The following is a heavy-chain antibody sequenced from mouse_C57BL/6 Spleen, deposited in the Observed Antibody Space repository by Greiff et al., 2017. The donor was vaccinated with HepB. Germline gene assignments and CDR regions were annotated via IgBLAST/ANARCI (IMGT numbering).Heavy chain of an antibody. CDR3: ARVLTGAGRFDY. D-gene: IGHD4-1*01. CDR1: GYTFTSYW. J-gene: IGHJ2*01. Sequence: QVQLQQPGAELVKPGASVKLSCKASGYTFTSYWMQWVKQRPGQGLEWIGEIDPSDSYTNYNQKFKGKATLTVDTSSSTAYMQLSSLTYEDSAVYYCARVLTGAGRFDYWGQGTTLTVSP. V-gene: IGHV1-50*01. CDR2: IDPSDSYT.